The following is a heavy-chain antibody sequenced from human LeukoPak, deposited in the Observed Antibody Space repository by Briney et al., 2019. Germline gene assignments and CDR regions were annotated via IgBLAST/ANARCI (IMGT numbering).Heavy chain of an antibody. D-gene: IGHD3-22*01. J-gene: IGHJ6*02. CDR2: IYYSGST. CDR3: ARDQGEYYYDSSGYYLYYYYYGMDV. Sequence: SETLSLTCTVSGGPISSYYWSWIRQPPGKGVEWIGYIYYSGSTNYNPSLKSRVTISVDTSKNQFSLKLSSVTAADTAVYYCARDQGEYYYDSSGYYLYYYYYGMDVWGQGTTVTVSS. V-gene: IGHV4-59*01. CDR1: GGPISSYY.